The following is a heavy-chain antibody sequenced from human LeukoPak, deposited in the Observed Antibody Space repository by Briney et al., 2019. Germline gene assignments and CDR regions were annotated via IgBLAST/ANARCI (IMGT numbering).Heavy chain of an antibody. D-gene: IGHD2-2*01. CDR3: ARDNVVVPAAPPGLYYYYYMDV. Sequence: PGGSLRLSCAASGFTFSSYWMHWVRQAPGKGLEWVSGINWNGGSTGYADSVKGRFTISRDNAKNSLYLQMNSLRAEDTALYYCARDNVVVPAAPPGLYYYYYMDVWGKGTTVTVSS. J-gene: IGHJ6*03. CDR1: GFTFSSYW. CDR2: INWNGGST. V-gene: IGHV3-20*04.